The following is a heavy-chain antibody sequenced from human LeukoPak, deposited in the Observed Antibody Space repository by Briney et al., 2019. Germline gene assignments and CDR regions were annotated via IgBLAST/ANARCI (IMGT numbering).Heavy chain of an antibody. D-gene: IGHD2-2*02. CDR2: INPNSGGT. CDR1: GYTFTGYY. V-gene: IGHV1-2*02. J-gene: IGHJ4*02. CDR3: ARVDCSSTSCYSTLDY. Sequence: GASVKVSCKASGYTFTGYYMHWVRQAPGQGLEWMGWINPNSGGTNYAQKFQGRVTMTRDTSISTAYMELSRLRSDDTAVYYCARVDCSSTSCYSTLDYWGQGTLVTVSS.